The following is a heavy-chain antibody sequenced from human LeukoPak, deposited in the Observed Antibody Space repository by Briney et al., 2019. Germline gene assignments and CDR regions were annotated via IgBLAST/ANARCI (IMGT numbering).Heavy chain of an antibody. V-gene: IGHV3-74*01. CDR2: ISSDGSST. J-gene: IGHJ4*02. CDR3: ARAAVAGDFDY. CDR1: GFTFSNYA. Sequence: GGSLRLSCAASGFTFSNYAMSWVRQAPGKGLLWVSRISSDGSSTTYADSVKGRFTISRDNAKNTLYLQMNSLRAEDTAVYYCARAAVAGDFDYWGRGTLVTVSS. D-gene: IGHD6-19*01.